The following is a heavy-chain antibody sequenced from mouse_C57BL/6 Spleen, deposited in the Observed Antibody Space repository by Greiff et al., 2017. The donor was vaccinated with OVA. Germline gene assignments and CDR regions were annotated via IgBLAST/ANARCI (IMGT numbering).Heavy chain of an antibody. Sequence: QQSGPELVKPGASVKISCKASGYAFSSSWMNWVKQRPGKGLEWIGRIYPGDGDTNYNGKFKGKATLTADKSPSKAYMQLSSLTSEDSAVYFCAITTVPAGDYYAMDYWGQGTSVTVSS. D-gene: IGHD1-1*01. V-gene: IGHV1-82*01. J-gene: IGHJ4*01. CDR3: AITTVPAGDYYAMDY. CDR1: GYAFSSSW. CDR2: IYPGDGDT.